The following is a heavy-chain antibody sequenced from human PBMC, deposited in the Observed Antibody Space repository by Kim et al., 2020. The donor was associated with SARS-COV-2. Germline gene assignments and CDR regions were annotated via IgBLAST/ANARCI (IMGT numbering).Heavy chain of an antibody. CDR3: ARADYGDYEALFDY. D-gene: IGHD4-17*01. V-gene: IGHV3-30*01. Sequence: ADSVKGRFTISRDNSKNTLYLQMNSLRAEDTAVYYCARADYGDYEALFDYWGQGTLVTVSS. J-gene: IGHJ4*02.